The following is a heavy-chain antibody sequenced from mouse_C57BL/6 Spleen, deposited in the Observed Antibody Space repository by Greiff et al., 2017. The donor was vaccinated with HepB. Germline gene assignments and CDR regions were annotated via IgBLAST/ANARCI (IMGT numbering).Heavy chain of an antibody. CDR2: INPGSGGT. J-gene: IGHJ3*01. V-gene: IGHV1-54*01. CDR1: GYAFTNYL. Sequence: QVQLQQSGAELVRPGTSVKVSCKASGYAFTNYLIEWVKQRPGQGLEWIGVINPGSGGTNYNEKFKGKATLTADKSSSTAYMQLSSLTSEDSAVYFCAREGGGKAWFAYWGQGTLVTVSA. CDR3: AREGGGKAWFAY. D-gene: IGHD2-1*01.